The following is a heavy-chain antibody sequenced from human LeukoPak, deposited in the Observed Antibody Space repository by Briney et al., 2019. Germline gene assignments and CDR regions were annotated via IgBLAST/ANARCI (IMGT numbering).Heavy chain of an antibody. Sequence: GGSLRLSCAASGFTFSSYGMHWVRQAPGKGLEWVAVIWYDGSNKYYADSVKGRFTISRDNSKNTLYLQMNSLRAEDTAVYYCAKAGATRVYFDYWGQGTLVTVSS. CDR2: IWYDGSNK. CDR1: GFTFSSYG. D-gene: IGHD1-26*01. CDR3: AKAGATRVYFDY. J-gene: IGHJ4*02. V-gene: IGHV3-33*06.